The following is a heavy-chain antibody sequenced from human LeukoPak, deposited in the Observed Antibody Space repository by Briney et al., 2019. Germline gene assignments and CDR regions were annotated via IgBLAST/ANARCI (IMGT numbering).Heavy chain of an antibody. J-gene: IGHJ6*03. D-gene: IGHD3-22*01. CDR3: ARGLDLGSRGYYYFDYHYYYMDV. CDR2: ISAYNGDT. CDR1: GYTFTKYG. V-gene: IGHV1-18*01. Sequence: ASVKVSCKASGYTFTKYGITWVRQAPGQGLEWMGWISAYNGDTHYAQKLQGRVAMTTDTSTRTVYMELRSLRHDDTAVYYCARGLDLGSRGYYYFDYHYYYMDVWGKGTTVAVSS.